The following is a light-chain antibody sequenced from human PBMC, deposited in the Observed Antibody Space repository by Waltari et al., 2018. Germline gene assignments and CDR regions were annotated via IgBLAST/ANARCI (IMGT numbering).Light chain of an antibody. CDR1: QSLLHSNGYNC. Sequence: DLFMTQSPLSLPVTPGEPSSISCRSIQSLLHSNGYNCLDWYLQNPGQSPQLLIHLGSTRASGVPDRFRRSGSGTDCTRKISRVEAEDVGVYDGRKALQKGNFGPGTKGDIK. CDR2: LGS. CDR3: RKALQKGN. J-gene: IGKJ3*01. V-gene: IGKV2-28*01.